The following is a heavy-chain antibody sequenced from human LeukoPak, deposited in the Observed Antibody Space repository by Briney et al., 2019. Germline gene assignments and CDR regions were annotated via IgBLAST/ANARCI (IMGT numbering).Heavy chain of an antibody. CDR1: GFTFSSYA. D-gene: IGHD6-6*01. CDR2: ISGSGGST. Sequence: GGSLRLSCAASGFTFSSYAMSWVRQAPGKGLEWVSAISGSGGSTYYADSVKGRFTISRDNSKNTLYLQMSSLRAEDTAVYYCARVALKVAASSGGYFDYWGQGTLVTVSS. V-gene: IGHV3-23*01. CDR3: ARVALKVAASSGGYFDY. J-gene: IGHJ4*02.